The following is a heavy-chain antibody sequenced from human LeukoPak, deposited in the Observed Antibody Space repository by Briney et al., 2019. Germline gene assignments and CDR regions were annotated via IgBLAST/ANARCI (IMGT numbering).Heavy chain of an antibody. D-gene: IGHD4-17*01. CDR3: ASYGDWTGLGWFDP. Sequence: SETLSLTCTVSGGSISSYYWSWIRQPAGKGLEWIGRIYTSGSTNYNPSLKSRVTMSVDTSKNQFSLKLSSVTAADTAVYYCASYGDWTGLGWFDPWGQGTLVTVSS. J-gene: IGHJ5*02. CDR2: IYTSGST. CDR1: GGSISSYY. V-gene: IGHV4-4*07.